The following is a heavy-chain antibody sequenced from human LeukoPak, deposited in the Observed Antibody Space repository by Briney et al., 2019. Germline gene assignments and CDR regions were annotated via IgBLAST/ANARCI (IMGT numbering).Heavy chain of an antibody. V-gene: IGHV3-74*01. D-gene: IGHD3-10*01. Sequence: GGSLRLSCAASGFTFITYWMHWVRQAPGKGLVWVSSIHSDGSTTTYADSLKGRFTISRDNAKNMVYLQMNSLRAEDTAVYYCARAFGAGSQVINYFDFWGQGTLVTVSS. J-gene: IGHJ4*02. CDR3: ARAFGAGSQVINYFDF. CDR1: GFTFITYW. CDR2: IHSDGSTT.